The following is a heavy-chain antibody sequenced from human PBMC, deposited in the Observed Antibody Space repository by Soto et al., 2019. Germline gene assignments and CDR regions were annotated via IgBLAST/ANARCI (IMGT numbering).Heavy chain of an antibody. CDR1: GFTFSSYW. V-gene: IGHV3-7*01. Sequence: GGSLRLSCAASGFTFSSYWMSWVRQAPGKGLEWVANIKQDGSEKYYVDSVKGRFTISRDNAKNSLYLQMNSLRAEDTAVYYCARDGVYSSGWKTYYYYYGMDVWGQGTTVTVSS. D-gene: IGHD6-19*01. CDR2: IKQDGSEK. J-gene: IGHJ6*02. CDR3: ARDGVYSSGWKTYYYYYGMDV.